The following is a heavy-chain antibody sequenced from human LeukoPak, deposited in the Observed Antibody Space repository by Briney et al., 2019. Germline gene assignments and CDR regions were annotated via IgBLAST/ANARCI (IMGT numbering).Heavy chain of an antibody. V-gene: IGHV3-74*01. CDR3: STAPAAADSS. CDR1: GFIFNNYW. CDR2: INSDGSSR. Sequence: GGSLRLSCAASGFIFNNYWMHWVRQAPGKGLVWVSRINSDGSSRNYADSVKGRFTISRDNAKNSLFLHMSSLRAEDTAVYYCSTAPAAADSSWGQGTLVAVSS. J-gene: IGHJ5*02. D-gene: IGHD6-13*01.